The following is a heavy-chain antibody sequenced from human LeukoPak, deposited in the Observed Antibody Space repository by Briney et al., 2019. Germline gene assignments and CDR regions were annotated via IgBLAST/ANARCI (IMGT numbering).Heavy chain of an antibody. CDR2: VSLSGLT. J-gene: IGHJ4*02. CDR1: GGSITRTYW. D-gene: IGHD2-8*01. V-gene: IGHV4-4*02. CDR3: SRENGAFSPFGY. Sequence: SETLSLTCGVSGGSITRTYWWSWVRQPPGRGLEWVGEVSLSGLTNYNPSLSSRVIMALDASKNHLSLNLTSVTAADTAVYYCSRENGAFSPFGYWGQGTLVTVPS.